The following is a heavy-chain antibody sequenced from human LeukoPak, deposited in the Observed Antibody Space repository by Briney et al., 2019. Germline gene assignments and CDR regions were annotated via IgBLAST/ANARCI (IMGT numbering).Heavy chain of an antibody. D-gene: IGHD2-2*01. CDR1: GGSISSYY. V-gene: IGHV4-59*12. Sequence: SETLSLTCTVSGGSISSYYWSWIRQPPGKGLEWIGYIYYSGSTNYNPSLKSRVTISVDTSKNQFSLKLSSVTAADTAVYYCARAGGGIVVVPAAISRRYFDYRGQGTLVTVSS. J-gene: IGHJ4*02. CDR3: ARAGGGIVVVPAAISRRYFDY. CDR2: IYYSGST.